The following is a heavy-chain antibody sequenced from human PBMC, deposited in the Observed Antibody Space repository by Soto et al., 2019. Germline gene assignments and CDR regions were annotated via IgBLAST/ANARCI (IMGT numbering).Heavy chain of an antibody. CDR1: GYTLTELS. V-gene: IGHV1-24*01. CDR2: FDPEDGET. J-gene: IGHJ4*02. CDR3: ATDPLTMVRGVPTFDY. D-gene: IGHD3-10*01. Sequence: ASVKVSCKVSGYTLTELSMHWVRQAPGKGLEWMGGFDPEDGETIYAQKFQGRVTMTEDTSTDTAYMELSSLRSEDTAVYYCATDPLTMVRGVPTFDYWGQGTLVTVSS.